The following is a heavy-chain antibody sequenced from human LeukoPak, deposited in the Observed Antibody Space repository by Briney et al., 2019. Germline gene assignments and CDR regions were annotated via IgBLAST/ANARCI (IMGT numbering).Heavy chain of an antibody. D-gene: IGHD6-13*01. J-gene: IGHJ4*02. CDR1: GGSISSYY. CDR2: IYYSGST. Sequence: PSETLSLTCTVSGGSISSYYWSWIRQPPGKGLEWIGYIYYSGSTNYNPSLKSRVTISVDTSKNQFSLKLSSVTAADTAVYYCARANGYLEFWYYFDYWGQGTLVTVSS. CDR3: ARANGYLEFWYYFDY. V-gene: IGHV4-59*01.